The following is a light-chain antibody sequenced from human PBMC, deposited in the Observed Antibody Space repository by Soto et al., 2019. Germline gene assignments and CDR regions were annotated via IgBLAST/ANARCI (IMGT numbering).Light chain of an antibody. CDR2: ATS. CDR3: QQRSNWPIT. Sequence: DIVMTQSPATLSVSPGERATLSCRASQSVYTHLAWYQQKPGQAPRLLLYATSTRATGIPARFPGSGSETEFPPPINRLQAEDFAIYYCQQRSNWPITFGQGTRLEI. J-gene: IGKJ5*01. CDR1: QSVYTH. V-gene: IGKV3-15*01.